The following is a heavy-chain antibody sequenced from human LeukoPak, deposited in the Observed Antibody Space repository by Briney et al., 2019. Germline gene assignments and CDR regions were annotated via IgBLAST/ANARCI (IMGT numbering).Heavy chain of an antibody. CDR1: GYTFTSYD. D-gene: IGHD6-13*01. CDR3: AREAKGYYYYYGMDV. J-gene: IGHJ6*02. CDR2: MNPNSGNT. V-gene: IGHV1-8*01. Sequence: ASVKVSCKASGYTFTSYDINWVRQATGQGLEWRGWMNPNSGNTGYAQKFQGRVTMTRNTSISTAYMELSSLRSEDTAVYYCAREAKGYYYYYGMDVWGQGTTVTVSS.